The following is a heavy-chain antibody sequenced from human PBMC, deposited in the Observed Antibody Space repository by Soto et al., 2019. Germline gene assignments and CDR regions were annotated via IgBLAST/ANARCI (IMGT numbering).Heavy chain of an antibody. D-gene: IGHD3-16*01. V-gene: IGHV3-11*01. J-gene: IGHJ6*02. CDR2: MSSSGNDI. Sequence: QVQLVESGGGLVKPGGSLRLSCAASGFAFSDYYMTWIRQAPGKGLEWVSYMSSSGNDIYYADSVKGRFTISRDNIQNSLYRQMNSLRAEDMAIYYCARVGQDYYYGMDVWGQGTTVTVSS. CDR3: ARVGQDYYYGMDV. CDR1: GFAFSDYY.